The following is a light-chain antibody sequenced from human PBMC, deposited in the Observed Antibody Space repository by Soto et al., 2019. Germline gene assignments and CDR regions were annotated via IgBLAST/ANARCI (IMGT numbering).Light chain of an antibody. Sequence: DIQMTQSPSTLSASVRDRVAITCRASQTISSWLAWFQQRPGRAPKFLIYKASSLKNGVPLRFSGSGSGTQSTLGSSGMQTHDLATDYCQQYKTYSTCAQGTKV. V-gene: IGKV1-5*03. CDR3: QQYKTYST. J-gene: IGKJ1*01. CDR1: QTISSW. CDR2: KAS.